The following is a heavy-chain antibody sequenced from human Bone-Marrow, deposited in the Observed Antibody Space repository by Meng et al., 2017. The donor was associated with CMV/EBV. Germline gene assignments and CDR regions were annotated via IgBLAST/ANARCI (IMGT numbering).Heavy chain of an antibody. D-gene: IGHD3-3*01. CDR2: ISSSGSTI. V-gene: IGHV3-48*03. Sequence: GGSLRLSCAASGFTFSSYEMNWVRQAPGKGLEWVSYISSSGSTIYYADSVKGRFTISRDNAKNSLYLQMNSLRAEDTAVYYCARDTSDFWSGYHYYYGMDVWGQGTTVTVSS. CDR1: GFTFSSYE. CDR3: ARDTSDFWSGYHYYYGMDV. J-gene: IGHJ6*02.